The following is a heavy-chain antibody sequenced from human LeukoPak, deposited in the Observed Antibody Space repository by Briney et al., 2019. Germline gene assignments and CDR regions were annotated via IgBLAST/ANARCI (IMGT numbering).Heavy chain of an antibody. CDR3: TRVLAGRSGLMDV. D-gene: IGHD2-8*02. CDR2: ISPEGSGT. V-gene: IGHV3-74*01. Sequence: GGSLRLSCVVSGFSLSDYWMHCVRQVPGKGLVWVSRISPEGSGTTYGDSVKGRFTISRDSAKNTLYLQMNSLRAEDAAVYYCTRVLAGRSGLMDVWGRGTTVTVSS. J-gene: IGHJ6*02. CDR1: GFSLSDYW.